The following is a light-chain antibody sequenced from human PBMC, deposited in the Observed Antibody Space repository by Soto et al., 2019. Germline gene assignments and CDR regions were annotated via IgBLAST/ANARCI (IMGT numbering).Light chain of an antibody. V-gene: IGKV1-39*01. CDR3: QQSYSTPPT. CDR1: QSISSY. Sequence: DIQMTQSPSSLSAYAGDRVTIXXRASQSISSYLNWYQQKPGKAPKXLIYAASSLQSGVPSRFSGSGAGTDFTLTISSLQPEDFATYYCQQSYSTPPTFGQGTKVDIK. CDR2: AAS. J-gene: IGKJ1*01.